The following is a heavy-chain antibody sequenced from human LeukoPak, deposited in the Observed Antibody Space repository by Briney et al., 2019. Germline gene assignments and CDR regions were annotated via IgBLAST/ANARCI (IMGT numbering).Heavy chain of an antibody. D-gene: IGHD1-26*01. Sequence: ASVKVSCKASGYTFTRCDINWVRQATGQGLEWMGWMNPNSGNTGYAQKFQGRVTMTRNTSISTAYMELSSLRSEDTAVYYCARLGATTDFDYWGQGTLVTVSS. CDR3: ARLGATTDFDY. V-gene: IGHV1-8*01. CDR2: MNPNSGNT. CDR1: GYTFTRCD. J-gene: IGHJ4*02.